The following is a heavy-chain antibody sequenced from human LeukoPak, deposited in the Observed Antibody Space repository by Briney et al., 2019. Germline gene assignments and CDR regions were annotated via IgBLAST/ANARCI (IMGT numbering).Heavy chain of an antibody. J-gene: IGHJ4*02. CDR3: AKDSATSSSSWYLPHFDY. CDR1: GFTFSSYG. CDR2: ISYDGSNK. D-gene: IGHD6-13*01. V-gene: IGHV3-30*18. Sequence: GGSLRLSCAASGFTFSSYGVHWVRQAPGKGLEWVAVISYDGSNKYYADSVKGRFTISRDNSKNTLYLQMNSLRAEDTAVYYCAKDSATSSSSWYLPHFDYWGQGTLVTVSS.